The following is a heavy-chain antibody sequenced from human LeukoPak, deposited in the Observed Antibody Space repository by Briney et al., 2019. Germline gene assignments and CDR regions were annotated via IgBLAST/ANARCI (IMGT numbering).Heavy chain of an antibody. Sequence: PSETLSLTCAVYGGSFSDHYWSWIRQPPGKGLEWIGEVHHSGTTNYNPSLKSRATISVDTSKNQFSLNLSSVTAADTAVYYCTRGRREYSGYEDYWSQGPLVTVSS. J-gene: IGHJ4*02. D-gene: IGHD5-12*01. V-gene: IGHV4-34*01. CDR1: GGSFSDHY. CDR2: VHHSGTT. CDR3: TRGRREYSGYEDY.